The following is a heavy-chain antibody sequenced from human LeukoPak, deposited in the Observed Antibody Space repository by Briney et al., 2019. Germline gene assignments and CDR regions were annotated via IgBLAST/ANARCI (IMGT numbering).Heavy chain of an antibody. CDR3: ARVRRDQGASYYYYGMDV. J-gene: IGHJ6*02. Sequence: GGSLRLSCAASGFTFSDYYMSWIRQAPGKGLEWVSYISSSGSTIYYADSVKGRFTISRDNAKNSLYLQMNSLRAEDTAVYYCARVRRDQGASYYYYGMDVWGQGTTVTVPS. CDR1: GFTFSDYY. CDR2: ISSSGSTI. D-gene: IGHD1-26*01. V-gene: IGHV3-11*01.